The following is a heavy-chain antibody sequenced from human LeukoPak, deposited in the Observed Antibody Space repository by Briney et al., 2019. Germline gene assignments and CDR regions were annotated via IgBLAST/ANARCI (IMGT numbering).Heavy chain of an antibody. CDR2: INHSGST. CDR3: ARVSGSGWPDAFDI. J-gene: IGHJ3*02. V-gene: IGHV4-34*01. D-gene: IGHD6-19*01. CDR1: GGSFSGYY. Sequence: SETLSLTCAVYGGSFSGYYWSCIRQPPGKGLEWIGEINHSGSTNYNPSLKSRVTISVDTSKNQFSLKLSSVTAADTAVYYCARVSGSGWPDAFDIWGQGTMVTVSS.